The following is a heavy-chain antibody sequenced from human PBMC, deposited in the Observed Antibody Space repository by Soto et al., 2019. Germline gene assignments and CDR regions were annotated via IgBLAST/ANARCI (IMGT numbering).Heavy chain of an antibody. CDR3: ARAPILVGETTYENYFDY. Sequence: LLKRAWKSFGEGMSIVVVSWVRQETGRGLEWMGGNIPIFGTANYAQKFQGRVTIIADESTGTTYMELTSLRSEDTAVYYCARAPILVGETTYENYFDYWGQGTLVTVSS. D-gene: IGHD2-21*01. CDR2: NIPIFGTA. CDR1: GEGMSIVV. V-gene: IGHV1-69*01. J-gene: IGHJ4*02.